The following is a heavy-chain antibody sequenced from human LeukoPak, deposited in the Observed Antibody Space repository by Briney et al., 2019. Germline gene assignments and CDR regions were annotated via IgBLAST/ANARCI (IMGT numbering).Heavy chain of an antibody. V-gene: IGHV3-30*18. CDR3: VKVSGSDY. J-gene: IGHJ4*02. Sequence: PGRSLRLSCAASGFTFSSYGMHWVRQAPGKGLEWVAVISYDGSNKYYADSVKGRFTISRDNSKNTLYLQMNSLRAEDTAVYYCVKVSGSDYWGQGTLVTVSS. CDR2: ISYDGSNK. CDR1: GFTFSSYG. D-gene: IGHD3-10*01.